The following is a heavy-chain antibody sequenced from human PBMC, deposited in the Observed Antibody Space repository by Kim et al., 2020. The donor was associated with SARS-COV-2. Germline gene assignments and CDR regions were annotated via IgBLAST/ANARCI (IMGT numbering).Heavy chain of an antibody. CDR2: ISYDGSNK. V-gene: IGHV3-30-3*01. Sequence: GGSLRLSCAASGFTFSSYAMHWVRQAPGKGLEWVAVISYDGSNKYYADSVKGRFTISRDNSKNTLYLQMNSLRAEDTAVYYCARGKTRATVVTRGYWGQGTLVTVSS. CDR1: GFTFSSYA. D-gene: IGHD4-17*01. CDR3: ARGKTRATVVTRGY. J-gene: IGHJ4*02.